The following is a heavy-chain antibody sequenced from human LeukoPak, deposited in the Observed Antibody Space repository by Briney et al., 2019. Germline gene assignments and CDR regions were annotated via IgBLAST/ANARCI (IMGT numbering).Heavy chain of an antibody. V-gene: IGHV1-2*02. Sequence: ASVTVSCTASGYTFTVYCMHWVRQAPGQGLEWMGWINPNSGGTNYAQKFQGRVTMTRDTSISTAYMELSRLRSDDTAVYYCARDRAGNHYYYYYYMDVWGKGTTVTVSS. CDR3: ARDRAGNHYYYYYYMDV. CDR2: INPNSGGT. J-gene: IGHJ6*03. CDR1: GYTFTVYC.